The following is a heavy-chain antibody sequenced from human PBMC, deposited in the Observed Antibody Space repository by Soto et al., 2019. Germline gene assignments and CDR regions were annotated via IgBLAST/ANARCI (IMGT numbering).Heavy chain of an antibody. CDR2: IKHDTSEA. V-gene: IGHV3-7*03. CDR3: ARDGLLFSGPYRPSRFDY. Sequence: GGSLRLSCAASGFKFSNYWMSWVRQAPGKGLEWVGNIKHDTSEAHYADSVKGRFTITRDNIKNFLFLQMNGLRADDTASYYCARDGLLFSGPYRPSRFDYWGLGTLVTVSS. D-gene: IGHD3-16*02. CDR1: GFKFSNYW. J-gene: IGHJ4*02.